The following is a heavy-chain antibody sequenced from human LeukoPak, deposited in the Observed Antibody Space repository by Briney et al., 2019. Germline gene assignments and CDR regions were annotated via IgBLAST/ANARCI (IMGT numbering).Heavy chain of an antibody. Sequence: ASVKVSRKASGYTFTDYYMHWVRQAPGQGFEWMGWINPNDGDTNYAQKLQGRVTMTRDTSISTAHMEVSRLRSDDTAVYYCARANFLYCSSTTCLFDYWGQGTLVTVSS. V-gene: IGHV1-2*02. CDR3: ARANFLYCSSTTCLFDY. CDR2: INPNDGDT. D-gene: IGHD2-2*01. J-gene: IGHJ4*02. CDR1: GYTFTDYY.